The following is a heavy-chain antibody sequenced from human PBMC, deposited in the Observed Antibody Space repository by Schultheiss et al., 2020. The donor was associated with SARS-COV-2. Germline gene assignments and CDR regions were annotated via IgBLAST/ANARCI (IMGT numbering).Heavy chain of an antibody. Sequence: GGSLRLSCAASGFTFSSYAMSWVRQAPGKGLEWVSAISGSGGSTYYADSVKGRFTISRDNSKNTLYLQMNSLRAEDTALYYCAKDRGGNSDYYYYGMDVWGQGTTVTVSS. V-gene: IGHV3-23*01. CDR3: AKDRGGNSDYYYYGMDV. J-gene: IGHJ6*02. CDR2: ISGSGGST. D-gene: IGHD4-23*01. CDR1: GFTFSSYA.